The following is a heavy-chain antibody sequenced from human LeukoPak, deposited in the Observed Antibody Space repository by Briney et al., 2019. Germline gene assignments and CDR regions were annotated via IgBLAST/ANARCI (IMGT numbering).Heavy chain of an antibody. CDR1: GVTFSSYW. D-gene: IGHD6-6*01. J-gene: IGHJ4*02. CDR2: INQDGSEK. V-gene: IGHV3-7*01. CDR3: ATEGAYTSSSPTGY. Sequence: GGSLRLSCGASGVTFSSYWMSWVRQAPGKGLEWVANINQDGSEKYYVDSVKGRFTISRDNAKNSLYLQMNSLRAHDTAVYYCATEGAYTSSSPTGYWGQGTLVTVSS.